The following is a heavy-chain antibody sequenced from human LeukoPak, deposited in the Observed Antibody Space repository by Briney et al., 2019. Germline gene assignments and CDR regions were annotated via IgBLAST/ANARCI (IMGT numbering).Heavy chain of an antibody. V-gene: IGHV4-59*01. Sequence: SETLSLTCLVTASSNSHYQRTWIRQPPGKGLEWIGYVYYSGSTNYNPSLKSRVTISIDTSKNQFSLKLNSVTAADTAAYYCARADYYYGGRGYHWFDPWGQGTLVTVSS. CDR3: ARADYYYGGRGYHWFDP. CDR1: ASSNSHYQ. D-gene: IGHD3-22*01. CDR2: VYYSGST. J-gene: IGHJ5*02.